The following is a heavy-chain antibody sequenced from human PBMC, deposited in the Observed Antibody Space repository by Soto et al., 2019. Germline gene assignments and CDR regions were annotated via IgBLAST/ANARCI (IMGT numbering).Heavy chain of an antibody. CDR3: ARAVDGDYYYYGMDV. J-gene: IGHJ6*02. Sequence: QVQLVQSGAEVKKPGASVKVSCKASGYTFTSYYMHWVRQAPGQGLEWMGIINPSGGSTSYAQKFQGRVTMTRDTSTSTVYMELSRLRSEDTAVYYCARAVDGDYYYYGMDVWGQGTTVTVSS. CDR1: GYTFTSYY. CDR2: INPSGGST. V-gene: IGHV1-46*01. D-gene: IGHD4-17*01.